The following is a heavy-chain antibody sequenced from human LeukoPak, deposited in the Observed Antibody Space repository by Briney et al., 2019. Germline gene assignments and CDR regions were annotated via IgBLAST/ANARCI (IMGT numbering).Heavy chain of an antibody. J-gene: IGHJ4*02. CDR2: IKSKTDDGTT. V-gene: IGHV3-15*01. CDR1: GFTFSNAW. Sequence: GGSLRLSCAASGFTFSNAWMSWVRQAPGKGLEWVGRIKSKTDDGTTDYAAPVKGRFTISRDDSKNTLYLQMNSLKTEDTAVYYCTTMGLWSGHWGQGTLVTVSS. D-gene: IGHD3-3*01. CDR3: TTMGLWSGH.